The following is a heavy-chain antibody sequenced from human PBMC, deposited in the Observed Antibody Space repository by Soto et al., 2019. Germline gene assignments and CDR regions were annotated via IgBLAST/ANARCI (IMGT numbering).Heavy chain of an antibody. J-gene: IGHJ4*02. D-gene: IGHD5-18*01. CDR1: GGSISSYY. CDR2: IYYSGST. CDR3: ARDTAMKIDY. V-gene: IGHV4-59*01. Sequence: SETLSLTCTVSGGSISSYYWSWIRQPPGKGLEWIGYIYYSGSTNYNPSLKSRVTISVDTSKNQFSLKLSSVTAADTAVYYCARDTAMKIDYGGQGTLVTGSS.